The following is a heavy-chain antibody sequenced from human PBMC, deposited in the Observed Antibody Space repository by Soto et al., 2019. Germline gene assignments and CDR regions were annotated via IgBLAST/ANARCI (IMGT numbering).Heavy chain of an antibody. D-gene: IGHD6-19*01. CDR3: ARDRGGTGSLDAFDI. CDR1: GYTFTVNH. CDR2: INVNSGGT. J-gene: IGHJ3*02. V-gene: IGHV1-2*02. Sequence: ASVQVSCKTSGYTFTVNHMHWVRQAPGQGLEWMGWINVNSGGTNYAEKFQGRVTMTRDTSISTAYMELSRLTSDDTAVYYCARDRGGTGSLDAFDIWGQGTLVTVSS.